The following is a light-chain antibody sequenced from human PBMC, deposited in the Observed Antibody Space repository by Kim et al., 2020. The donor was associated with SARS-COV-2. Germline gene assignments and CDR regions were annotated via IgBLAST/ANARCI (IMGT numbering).Light chain of an antibody. CDR2: DAS. CDR1: QGISSA. CDR3: QQFSSYPLT. Sequence: ASVGDRVTITCRASQGISSALAWYQQKPGKTPEFLIFDASSLKSGVPSRFSGSGSGTDFTLTISSLQPEDFATYYCQQFSSYPLTFGGGTKVEIK. V-gene: IGKV1-13*02. J-gene: IGKJ4*01.